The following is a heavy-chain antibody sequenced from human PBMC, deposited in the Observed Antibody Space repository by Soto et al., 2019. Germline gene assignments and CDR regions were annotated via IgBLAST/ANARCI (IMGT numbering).Heavy chain of an antibody. D-gene: IGHD6-19*01. CDR2: ISGSGDST. CDR3: EKERSSGWSFDY. CDR1: GFTFSTYA. V-gene: IGHV3-23*01. J-gene: IGHJ4*02. Sequence: EVQLLESGGGLVQPGGSLRLSCAASGFTFSTYAMNWVRQAPGKGLEWVSGISGSGDSTYYADSVKGRFTVSRDNSKNTLYLQMNSLRAEDTAVFYCEKERSSGWSFDYWGQGPLVTVSS.